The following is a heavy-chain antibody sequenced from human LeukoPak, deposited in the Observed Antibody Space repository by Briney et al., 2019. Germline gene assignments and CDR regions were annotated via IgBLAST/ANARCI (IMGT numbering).Heavy chain of an antibody. D-gene: IGHD6-13*01. J-gene: IGHJ5*02. V-gene: IGHV3-23*01. CDR2: ISGSGGST. CDR3: AKDNTPGRAAATGFDP. CDR1: GFTFSSYA. Sequence: GGSLRLSCAASGFTFSSYAMSWVRQAPGKGLEWVSAISGSGGSTYYADSVKGRFTISRDNSKNTLYLQMNSLRAEDTAVYYCAKDNTPGRAAATGFDPWGQGTLVTVSS.